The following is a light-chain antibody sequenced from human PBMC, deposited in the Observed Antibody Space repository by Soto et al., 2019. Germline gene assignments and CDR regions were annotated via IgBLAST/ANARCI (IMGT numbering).Light chain of an antibody. CDR3: SSYTSSSTVV. CDR2: DVS. V-gene: IGLV2-14*01. CDR1: SRDVGGYNY. Sequence: QSALTQPASVSGSPGQSITISCTGTSRDVGGYNYVSWYQQHPGKAPTLMIYDVSNRPSGVSNRFSGSKSGNTASLTIAGLQAEDEADYYCSSYTSSSTVVFGGRTKLTVL. J-gene: IGLJ2*01.